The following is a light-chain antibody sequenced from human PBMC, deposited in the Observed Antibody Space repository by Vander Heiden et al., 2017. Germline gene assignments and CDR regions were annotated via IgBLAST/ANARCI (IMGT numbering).Light chain of an antibody. CDR1: QSVLYSSNNKNY. V-gene: IGKV4-1*01. CDR3: QQYYSTPQT. CDR2: WAS. J-gene: IGKJ1*01. Sequence: DIVMTQSPDSLPVSLGERAPINCKSSQSVLYSSNNKNYLAWYQQKPGQPPKLLIYWASTRESGVPDRFSGSGSGTDFTLTISSLQAEDVAVYYCQQYYSTPQTFGQGTKVEIK.